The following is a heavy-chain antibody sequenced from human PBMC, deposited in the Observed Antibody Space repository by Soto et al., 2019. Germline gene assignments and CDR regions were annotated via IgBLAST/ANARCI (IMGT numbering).Heavy chain of an antibody. V-gene: IGHV1-69*05. D-gene: IGHD3-3*01. CDR3: ARGVNVLRFLEWLRYYYMDV. CDR1: GGTFSSYA. CDR2: IIPIFGTA. J-gene: IGHJ6*03. Sequence: SVKVSWKASGGTFSSYAISWVRQAPGQGLEWMGGIIPIFGTANYAQKFQGRVTITRDTSASTAYMELSSLRSEDTAVYYCARGVNVLRFLEWLRYYYMDVWGKGTTVTVSS.